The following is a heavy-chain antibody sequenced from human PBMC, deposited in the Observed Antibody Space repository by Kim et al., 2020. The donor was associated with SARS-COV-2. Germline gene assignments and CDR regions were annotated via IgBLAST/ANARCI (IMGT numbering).Heavy chain of an antibody. CDR2: ISSSSSYI. V-gene: IGHV3-21*01. CDR1: GFTFSSYS. Sequence: GGSLRLSCAASGFTFSSYSMNWVRQAPVKGLEWVSSISSSSSYIYYADSVKGRFTISRDNAKNSLYLQMNSLRAEDTAVYYCARVRIVVVTDDAFDIWGQGTMVTVSS. CDR3: ARVRIVVVTDDAFDI. D-gene: IGHD3-22*01. J-gene: IGHJ3*02.